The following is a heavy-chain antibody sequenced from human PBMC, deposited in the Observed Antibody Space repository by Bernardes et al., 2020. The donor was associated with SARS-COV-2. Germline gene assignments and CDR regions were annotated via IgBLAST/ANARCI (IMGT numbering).Heavy chain of an antibody. CDR1: GYTFTSYV. Sequence: ASVKVSCEASGYTFTSYVISWVRQAPGQGLAWMGWISAYNGNTNYAQKLQGRVTMTTDTSTSTAYMEVRSLRSDDTAVYYCARALDIVVVPAATYYYYYGMDVWGQGTTVTVSS. J-gene: IGHJ6*02. CDR2: ISAYNGNT. CDR3: ARALDIVVVPAATYYYYYGMDV. V-gene: IGHV1-18*01. D-gene: IGHD2-2*03.